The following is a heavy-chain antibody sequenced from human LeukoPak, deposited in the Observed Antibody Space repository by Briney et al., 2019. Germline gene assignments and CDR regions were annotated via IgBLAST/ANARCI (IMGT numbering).Heavy chain of an antibody. Sequence: PGGSLRLSCAASGFSFSDHYMDWVRQAPGKGLEWVGRLRNKANSHTTEYAASVKGRFTISRDDSKNSMYLQMNSLKTEDTAVYYCARGMTNFGDWYYFDYWGQGTLVTVYS. CDR2: LRNKANSHTT. V-gene: IGHV3-72*01. CDR3: ARGMTNFGDWYYFDY. D-gene: IGHD2-21*02. CDR1: GFSFSDHY. J-gene: IGHJ4*02.